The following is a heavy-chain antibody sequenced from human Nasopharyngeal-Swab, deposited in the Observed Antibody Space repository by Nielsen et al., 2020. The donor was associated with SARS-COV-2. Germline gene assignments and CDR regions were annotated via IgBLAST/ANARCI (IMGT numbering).Heavy chain of an antibody. D-gene: IGHD2-15*01. CDR2: IRSKAYGGTT. CDR3: TREGIVVVVAATDRFDY. CDR1: GFTFGDYA. Sequence: GESLKISCTASGFTFGDYAMSWFRQAPGKGLEWVGFIRSKAYGGTTEYAASVKGRFTISRDDSKSIAYLQMNSLKTEDTAVYYCTREGIVVVVAATDRFDYWGQGTPVTVSS. V-gene: IGHV3-49*03. J-gene: IGHJ4*02.